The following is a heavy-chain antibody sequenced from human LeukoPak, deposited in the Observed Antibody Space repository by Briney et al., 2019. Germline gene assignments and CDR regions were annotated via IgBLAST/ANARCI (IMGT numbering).Heavy chain of an antibody. J-gene: IGHJ4*02. CDR3: AREHIVVVVAARRGFDY. D-gene: IGHD2-15*01. CDR2: ISYGGSNK. V-gene: IGHV3-30*04. CDR1: GFTFSSYA. Sequence: GGSLRLSCAASGFTFSSYAMHWVRQAPGKGLEWVAVISYGGSNKYYADSVKGRFTISRDNSKNTLYLQMNSLRAEDTAVYYCAREHIVVVVAARRGFDYWGQGTLVTVSS.